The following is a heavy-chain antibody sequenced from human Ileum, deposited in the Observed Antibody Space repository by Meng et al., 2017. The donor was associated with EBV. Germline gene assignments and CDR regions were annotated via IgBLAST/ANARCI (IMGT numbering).Heavy chain of an antibody. D-gene: IGHD4-17*01. J-gene: IGHJ4*02. Sequence: GPCLLKPSETLSLICPPVGGSIPNGNYCWDCIRQAPGNGLELITSLCPSGNTYNNPSLKSRVTTSVDTSKNQFSLWLNSMTAADTAVYYCARRRGDHDYLNDWGQGTLVTVSS. CDR2: LCPSGNT. CDR3: ARRRGDHDYLND. V-gene: IGHV4-39*01. CDR1: GGSIPNGNYC.